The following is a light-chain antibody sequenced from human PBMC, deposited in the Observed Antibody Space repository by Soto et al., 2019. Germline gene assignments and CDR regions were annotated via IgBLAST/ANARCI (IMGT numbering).Light chain of an antibody. CDR3: QQYNNWPPYT. J-gene: IGKJ2*01. Sequence: EIVMTQSPATLSVSPGERATLSCRASQSVGSGLSWYQQKPDQAPRLLIYGASTRATGIPARFSGSGSGTEFTLTINSLQSEDYAVYYCQQYNNWPPYTFGQGTKVDIK. CDR2: GAS. CDR1: QSVGSG. V-gene: IGKV3-15*01.